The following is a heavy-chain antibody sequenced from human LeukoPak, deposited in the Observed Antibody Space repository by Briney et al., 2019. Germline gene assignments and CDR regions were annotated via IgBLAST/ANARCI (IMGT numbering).Heavy chain of an antibody. CDR3: ARAPRALRKWLRSPLPNHFDY. CDR2: MNPNSGNT. D-gene: IGHD5-12*01. Sequence: ASVKVSCKASGYTFTSYGISWVRQATGQGLEWMGWMNPNSGNTGYAQKFQGRVTMTRNTSISTAYMELSSLRSEDTAVYYCARAPRALRKWLRSPLPNHFDYWGQGTLVTVSS. CDR1: GYTFTSYG. J-gene: IGHJ4*02. V-gene: IGHV1-8*02.